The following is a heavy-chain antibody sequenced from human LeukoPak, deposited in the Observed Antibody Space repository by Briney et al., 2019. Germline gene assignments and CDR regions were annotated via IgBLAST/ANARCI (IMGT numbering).Heavy chain of an antibody. J-gene: IGHJ3*02. CDR3: ARARGRYFDWLPSDAFDI. CDR1: GYSISSGYY. Sequence: SETLSLTCAVSGYSISSGYYWGWIRQPPGKGLEWIGIIYHGGSTYYNPSLKSRVTISVDTSKNQFSLKLSSVTAADTAVYYCARARGRYFDWLPSDAFDIWGQGTMVTVSS. CDR2: IYHGGST. V-gene: IGHV4-38-2*01. D-gene: IGHD3-9*01.